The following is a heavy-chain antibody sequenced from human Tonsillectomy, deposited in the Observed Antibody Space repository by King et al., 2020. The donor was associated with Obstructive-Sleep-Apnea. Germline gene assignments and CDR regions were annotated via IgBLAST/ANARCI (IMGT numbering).Heavy chain of an antibody. CDR2: IYSGDSDT. J-gene: IGHJ4*02. CDR3: ARQATLTTDFDY. D-gene: IGHD4-11*01. Sequence: VQLVESGAEAKKPGESLKISCKGSGYSFTTYWIGWVRQMPGKGLECMGIIYSGDSDTRYSPSFQGQVTTSVDKSISTAYLLGSSLKASDTAMYYCARQATLTTDFDYWGQGTLVTVSS. CDR1: GYSFTTYW. V-gene: IGHV5-51*01.